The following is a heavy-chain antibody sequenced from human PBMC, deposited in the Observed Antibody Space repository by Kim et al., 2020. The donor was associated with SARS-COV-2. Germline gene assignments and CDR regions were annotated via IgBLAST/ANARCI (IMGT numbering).Heavy chain of an antibody. V-gene: IGHV4-59*01. D-gene: IGHD2-15*01. CDR2: IYYSGST. Sequence: SETLSLTCTVSGGSISSYYWSWIRQPPGKGLEWIGYIYYSGSTNYNPSLKSRVTISVDTSKNQFSLKLSSVTAADTAVYYCARVIRYCSGGSCPGWFDPWGQGTLVTVSS. J-gene: IGHJ5*02. CDR3: ARVIRYCSGGSCPGWFDP. CDR1: GGSISSYY.